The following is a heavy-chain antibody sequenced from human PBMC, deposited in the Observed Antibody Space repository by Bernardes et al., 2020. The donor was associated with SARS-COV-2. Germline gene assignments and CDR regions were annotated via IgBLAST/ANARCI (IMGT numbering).Heavy chain of an antibody. D-gene: IGHD3-10*01. Sequence: SESLSLTCTVSGGSISSGGYYWSWIRQHPGKGLEWIGYIYYSGITYYNPSLTSRVTISVDTSKNQFSLKLSSVTAAAAALYYCARSPRRVVRGAIRWFDPWGQGTLVTVSS. V-gene: IGHV4-31*03. CDR2: IYYSGIT. J-gene: IGHJ5*02. CDR1: GGSISSGGYY. CDR3: ARSPRRVVRGAIRWFDP.